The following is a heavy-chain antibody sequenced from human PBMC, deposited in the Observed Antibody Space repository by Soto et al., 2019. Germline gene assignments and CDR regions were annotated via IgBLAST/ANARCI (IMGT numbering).Heavy chain of an antibody. V-gene: IGHV1-46*01. CDR3: AREVERGSSYCYLEY. D-gene: IGHD5-18*01. J-gene: IGHJ4*02. CDR1: GYTFTSYY. CDR2: INPSGGGT. Sequence: QVQLVQSGAEVKKPGASVKVSCKTSGYTFTSYYLHWVRQAPGQGLEWMGIINPSGGGTTYAQKFQGRVTMTRDTSTSTVYMEMSSLRSEDTAVYYCAREVERGSSYCYLEYWGPGTLVTVSS.